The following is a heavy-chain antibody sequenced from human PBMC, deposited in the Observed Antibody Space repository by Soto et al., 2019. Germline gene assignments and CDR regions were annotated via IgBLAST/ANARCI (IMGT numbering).Heavy chain of an antibody. Sequence: ASVKVSCKASGYTFSTYYMHWVRQAPGQGYEWMGIINPSGGSTTYAQKFQGRVTMTRDTSTTTVYMELSSLKSEDTAVYYCARYDYNGYYLDLWGLGTLVTVSS. V-gene: IGHV1-46*01. CDR1: GYTFSTYY. CDR3: ARYDYNGYYLDL. J-gene: IGHJ4*02. D-gene: IGHD4-4*01. CDR2: INPSGGST.